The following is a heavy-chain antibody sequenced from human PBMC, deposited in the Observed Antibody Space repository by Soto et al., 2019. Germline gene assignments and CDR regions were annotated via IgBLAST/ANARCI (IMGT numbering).Heavy chain of an antibody. CDR2: INHSGST. D-gene: IGHD4-17*01. V-gene: IGHV4-34*01. CDR3: ARNGDYAFDY. Sequence: SETLSLTCAVYGGSFSGYYWSWIRQPPGKGLEWIGEINHSGSTNYNPSLKSRVTISVDTSKNQFSLKLSSVTAADTAVYYCARNGDYAFDYWGQGTLVTVSS. CDR1: GGSFSGYY. J-gene: IGHJ4*02.